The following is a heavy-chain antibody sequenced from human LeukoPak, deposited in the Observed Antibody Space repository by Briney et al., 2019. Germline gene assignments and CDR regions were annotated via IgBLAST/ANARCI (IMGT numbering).Heavy chain of an antibody. CDR1: GFTFTSYW. D-gene: IGHD6-13*01. Sequence: GSLRLSCAASGFTFTSYWMSWVRQAPGKGLEWVANIKQDGSEKYYVDSVKGRFTISRDNAKTSLYLQMNSLRAEDTAVYYCTREGITAGADYWGQGTLVTVSS. CDR3: TREGITAGADY. J-gene: IGHJ4*02. CDR2: IKQDGSEK. V-gene: IGHV3-7*01.